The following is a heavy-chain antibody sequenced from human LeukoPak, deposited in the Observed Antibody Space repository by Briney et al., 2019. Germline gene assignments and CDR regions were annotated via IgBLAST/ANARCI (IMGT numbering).Heavy chain of an antibody. CDR2: ISGDGNRI. J-gene: IGHJ6*02. D-gene: IGHD6-13*01. CDR3: AKAIEPRAAARPYGMDV. CDR1: GFTFDDFA. Sequence: GGSLRLSCAASGFTFDDFAMHWVRQGPGKGLDWVSLISGDGNRIHYADSVKGRFTISRDNSKNSLYLQMNSLRTEDTALYYCAKAIEPRAAARPYGMDVWGQGTTVTVSS. V-gene: IGHV3-43*02.